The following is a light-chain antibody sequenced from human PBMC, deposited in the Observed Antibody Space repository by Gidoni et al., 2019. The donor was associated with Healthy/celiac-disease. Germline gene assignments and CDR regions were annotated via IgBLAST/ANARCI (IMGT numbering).Light chain of an antibody. CDR2: WAS. J-gene: IGKJ5*01. CDR3: QQDYSTLSIT. V-gene: IGKV4-1*01. CDR1: QSVLYSSNNKNY. Sequence: DIVMTQSPDSLAVSPGERATINCKSSQSVLYSSNNKNYLAWYQQKPGQPPKLLIYWASTRESGVPDRFSGSGSGTDFTLTISSLQAEDVAVYYCQQDYSTLSITFGQGTRLEIK.